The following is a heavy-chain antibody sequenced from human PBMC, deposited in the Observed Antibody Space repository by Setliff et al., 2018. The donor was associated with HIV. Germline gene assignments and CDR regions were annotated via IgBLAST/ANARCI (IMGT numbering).Heavy chain of an antibody. V-gene: IGHV4-39*03. CDR2: VYYSGTT. J-gene: IGHJ4*02. D-gene: IGHD5-12*01. CDR1: GGSLNSGTYY. Sequence: PSETLSLTCTVSGGSLNSGTYYWGWVRQPPGKGLEWIGNVYYSGTTYYNPSLKSRVTISVDTSKNQFSLKLKTEDTAVYYCSCSGYDSYFDYWGQGTPVTVSS. CDR3: SCSGYDSYFDY.